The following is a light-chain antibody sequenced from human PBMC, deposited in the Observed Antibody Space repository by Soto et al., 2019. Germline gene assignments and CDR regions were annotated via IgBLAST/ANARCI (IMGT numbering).Light chain of an antibody. CDR2: DVS. CDR3: SSYTTSNTRQIV. J-gene: IGLJ1*01. V-gene: IGLV2-14*03. Sequence: QSVLTQPASVSGSPGQSITTSCTGTSSDVGGYNYVSWYQHHPGKAPKLMIYDVSNRPSGVSNRFSGSKPGNTASLTISGLQPEDEADYYCSSYTTSNTRQIVFGTGTKVTVL. CDR1: SSDVGGYNY.